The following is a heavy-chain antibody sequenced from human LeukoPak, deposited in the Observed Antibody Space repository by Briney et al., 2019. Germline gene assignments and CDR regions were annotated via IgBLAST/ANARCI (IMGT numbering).Heavy chain of an antibody. Sequence: SGGSLRLSCAASGFTFSSYEMNWVRQAPGKGLEWISYITDSGATIYYADSVKGRFTISRDNAKNSLYLQMNSLRAEDTAIYYCARDQVGSDNGFDSWGQGTLVTVSS. J-gene: IGHJ4*02. D-gene: IGHD1-1*01. CDR1: GFTFSSYE. CDR2: ITDSGATI. V-gene: IGHV3-48*03. CDR3: ARDQVGSDNGFDS.